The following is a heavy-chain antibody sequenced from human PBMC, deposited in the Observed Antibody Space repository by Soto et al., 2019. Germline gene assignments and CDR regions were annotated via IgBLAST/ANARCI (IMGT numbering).Heavy chain of an antibody. CDR2: IYYSGST. CDR1: GGSISSSSYY. V-gene: IGHV4-39*01. CDR3: AGLLRYFDPLMSADL. J-gene: IGHJ2*01. D-gene: IGHD3-9*01. Sequence: QLQLQESGPGLVKPSETLSLTCTVSGGSISSSSYYWGWIRQPPGKGLAWIGSIYYSGSTYYNPSLKSRVTISVDTSKNQFSLKLSSVTAADTAVYYCAGLLRYFDPLMSADLWGRGTLVTVSS.